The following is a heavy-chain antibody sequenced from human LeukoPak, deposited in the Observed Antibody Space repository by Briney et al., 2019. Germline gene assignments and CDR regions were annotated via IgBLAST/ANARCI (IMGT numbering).Heavy chain of an antibody. D-gene: IGHD4-11*01. J-gene: IGHJ4*02. V-gene: IGHV4-34*01. CDR3: TRGPYSNLGRFDY. Sequence: PSETLSLTCAVYGGSFSGYYWSWIRQPPGKGLEWIGEINHSGSTNYNPSLKSRVTISVDTSKNQFSLKLSSVTAADTAVYYCTRGPYSNLGRFDYWSQGTLVTVSS. CDR2: INHSGST. CDR1: GGSFSGYY.